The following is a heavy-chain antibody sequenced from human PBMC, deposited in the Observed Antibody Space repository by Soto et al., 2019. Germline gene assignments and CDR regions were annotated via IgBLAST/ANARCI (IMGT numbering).Heavy chain of an antibody. CDR1: GGSISSGSYY. Sequence: QLHLEESGPGLVKPWETLSLTCTVSGGSISSGSYYWGWIRQPPGKGPEWIGSLYYNGFTYYNPSLKSRLTISVDTSKNQFSLKLTSVTAADTAVYYCARQDDFWSGDSWFDPWGQGTLVTVSS. V-gene: IGHV4-39*01. CDR2: LYYNGFT. D-gene: IGHD3-3*01. CDR3: ARQDDFWSGDSWFDP. J-gene: IGHJ5*02.